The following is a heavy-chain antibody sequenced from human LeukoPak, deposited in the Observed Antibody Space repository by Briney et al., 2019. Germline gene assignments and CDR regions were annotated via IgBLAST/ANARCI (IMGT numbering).Heavy chain of an antibody. V-gene: IGHV3-11*04. CDR3: YSGSYYDHRDAFDI. J-gene: IGHJ3*02. CDR1: GFTFSDYY. Sequence: PGGSLRLSCAASGFTFSDYYMSWIRQAPGKGLEWVSYISSSGSTIYYADSVKGRFTISRDNAKNSLYLQMNSLRAEDTAVYYCYSGSYYDHRDAFDIWGQGTMVTVSS. D-gene: IGHD1-26*01. CDR2: ISSSGSTI.